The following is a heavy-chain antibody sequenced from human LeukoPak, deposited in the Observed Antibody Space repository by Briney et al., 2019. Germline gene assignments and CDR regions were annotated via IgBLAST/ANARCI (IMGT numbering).Heavy chain of an antibody. CDR3: ARGVQGDAFDI. CDR2: IYYSGST. V-gene: IGHV4-59*13. J-gene: IGHJ3*02. Sequence: SETLSLTCTVSGGSISSYYWSWIRQPPGKGLEGIGYIYYSGSTNYNPYLKSRVTIFVDTSKNQFSLKLSSVTAADTAVYSCARGVQGDAFDIWGQGTMVTVSS. CDR1: GGSISSYY.